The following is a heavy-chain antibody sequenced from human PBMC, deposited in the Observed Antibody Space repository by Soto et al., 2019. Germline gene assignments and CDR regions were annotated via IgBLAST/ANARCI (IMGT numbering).Heavy chain of an antibody. V-gene: IGHV1-69*01. Sequence: QVQLVQSGAEVKKPGSSVKVSCKASGGTFSSYAISWVRQAPGQGLEWMGGIIPIFGTANYAQKFQGRVKSTADESTSTAYIELCSLIYEDTAVYYCASCYRIAVAALNGFDPWGQGTLVTVSS. CDR3: ASCYRIAVAALNGFDP. CDR2: IIPIFGTA. CDR1: GGTFSSYA. J-gene: IGHJ5*02. D-gene: IGHD6-19*01.